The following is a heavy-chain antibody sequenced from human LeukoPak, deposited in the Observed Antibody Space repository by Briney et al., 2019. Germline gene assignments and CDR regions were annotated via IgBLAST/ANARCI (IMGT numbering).Heavy chain of an antibody. D-gene: IGHD5-24*01. V-gene: IGHV3-7*01. CDR2: IKQDGSEK. CDR1: GFTFSYYG. J-gene: IGHJ4*02. CDR3: ARVARVGGGYGYNSGLFDY. Sequence: GGSLRLSCEASGFTFSYYGMHWVRQAPGKGLEWVANIKQDGSEKYYVDSMKGRFTISRDNAKNSLYLQMNSLRAEDTAVYYCARVARVGGGYGYNSGLFDYWGQGTLVTVSS.